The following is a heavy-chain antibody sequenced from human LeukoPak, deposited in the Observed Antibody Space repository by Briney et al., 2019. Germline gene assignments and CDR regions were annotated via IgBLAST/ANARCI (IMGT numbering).Heavy chain of an antibody. J-gene: IGHJ4*02. Sequence: ASVKVSCKASGYTFTTSDINWVRQAPGQGLQWMGWMNPNSGNAVYAQKFQGRVTMTEDTSTDTAYMELSSLRSEDTAVYYCVTDPVGYCSSDGCYSVDYWGQGTLVTVSS. D-gene: IGHD2-15*01. CDR2: MNPNSGNA. CDR1: GYTFTTSD. CDR3: VTDPVGYCSSDGCYSVDY. V-gene: IGHV1-8*01.